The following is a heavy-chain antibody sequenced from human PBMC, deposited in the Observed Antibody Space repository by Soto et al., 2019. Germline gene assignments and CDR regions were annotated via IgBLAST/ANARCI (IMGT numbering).Heavy chain of an antibody. Sequence: SSETLSLTCAVSGGSISSGGYSWSWIRQPPGKGLEWIGYIYHSGSTYYNPSLKSRVTISVDRSKNQFSLKLSSVTAADTAVYYCARDSMVRGNGMDVWGQGTTVTVSS. CDR1: GGSISSGGYS. J-gene: IGHJ6*02. CDR3: ARDSMVRGNGMDV. D-gene: IGHD3-10*01. CDR2: IYHSGST. V-gene: IGHV4-30-2*01.